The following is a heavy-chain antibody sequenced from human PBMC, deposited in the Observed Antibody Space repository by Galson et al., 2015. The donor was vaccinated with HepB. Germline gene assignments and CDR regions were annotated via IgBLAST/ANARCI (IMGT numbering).Heavy chain of an antibody. J-gene: IGHJ4*02. V-gene: IGHV3-30*18. CDR3: AKDDDFPY. CDR2: MSSDGSNK. Sequence: SLRLSCAASGFTFSNYGMHWVRQAPGKGLEWVAVMSSDGSNKYYADSVKGRFIISRDNSKNTLFLQMNSLRAEDTAVFYCAKDDDFPYWGQGTLVTVSS. CDR1: GFTFSNYG. D-gene: IGHD3-3*01.